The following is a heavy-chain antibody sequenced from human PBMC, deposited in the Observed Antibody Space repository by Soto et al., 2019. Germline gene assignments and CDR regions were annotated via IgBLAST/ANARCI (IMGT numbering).Heavy chain of an antibody. D-gene: IGHD3-10*01. V-gene: IGHV4-59*01. CDR2: IYYSGST. J-gene: IGHJ4*02. CDR1: GGSISSYY. Sequence: QVQLQESGPGLVKPSETLSLTCTVSGGSISSYYWSWIRQPPGKGLEWIGYIYYSGSTNDNPSLTSRVTIAVDTSKNQFSLKLSSVTVADTAVYYWASLWFGELLRDWGQGTLVTVS. CDR3: ASLWFGELLRD.